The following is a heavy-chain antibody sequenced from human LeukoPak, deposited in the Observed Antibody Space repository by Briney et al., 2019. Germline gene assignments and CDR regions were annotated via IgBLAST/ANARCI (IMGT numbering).Heavy chain of an antibody. V-gene: IGHV1-46*01. D-gene: IGHD4-17*01. CDR1: GYTFTSYY. J-gene: IGHJ4*02. Sequence: ASVKVSCKASGYTFTSYYMHWVRQAPGQGLEWMGIINPSGGSTSYAQKFQGRVTMTRDMSTSTVYMELSSLRSEDTAVYYCARDATVYYFDYWGQGTLVTVSS. CDR2: INPSGGST. CDR3: ARDATVYYFDY.